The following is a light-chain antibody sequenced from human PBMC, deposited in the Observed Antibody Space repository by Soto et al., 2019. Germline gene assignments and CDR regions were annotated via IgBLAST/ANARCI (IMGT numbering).Light chain of an antibody. V-gene: IGKV1-5*03. Sequence: DIQMTQSPSTLSGSVGDRVTITCRASQTISSWLAWYQQKPGKAPKLLIYKASTLKSGVPSRFSGSGSGTEFPLTISRRQPDDFATYYCQHDNSYSEAFGQGTKVELK. J-gene: IGKJ1*01. CDR3: QHDNSYSEA. CDR2: KAS. CDR1: QTISSW.